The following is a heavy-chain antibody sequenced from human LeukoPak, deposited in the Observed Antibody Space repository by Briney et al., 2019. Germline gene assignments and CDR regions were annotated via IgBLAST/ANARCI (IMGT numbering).Heavy chain of an antibody. Sequence: SETLSLTCAVYGGSFSGYYWSWIRQPPGKGLEWIGEINHGGSTNYNPSLKSRVTISVDTSKNQFSLKLSSVTAADTAVYFCARGSVVGYTYWGQGTLVTVSS. CDR3: ARGSVVGYTY. D-gene: IGHD5-24*01. J-gene: IGHJ4*02. CDR1: GGSFSGYY. V-gene: IGHV4-34*01. CDR2: INHGGST.